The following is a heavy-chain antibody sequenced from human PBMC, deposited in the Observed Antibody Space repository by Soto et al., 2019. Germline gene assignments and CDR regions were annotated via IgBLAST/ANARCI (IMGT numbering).Heavy chain of an antibody. J-gene: IGHJ4*01. Sequence: QVQLQESGPGLVTPSQTLSLTCTVSGASINSAAYYWGWIRQRPGEGLEWIGFISYSGNTFQNPSPKSGLLLSVDTSKNQFSLELSFVTAADTAVYYCARGPTPSWSSYRFSYFDSWGPGSLVTVS. CDR3: ARGPTPSWSSYRFSYFDS. V-gene: IGHV4-31*03. CDR2: ISYSGNT. CDR1: GASINSAAYY. D-gene: IGHD3-16*02.